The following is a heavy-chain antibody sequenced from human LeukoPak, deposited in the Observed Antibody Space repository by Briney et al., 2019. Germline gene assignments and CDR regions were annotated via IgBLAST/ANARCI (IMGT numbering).Heavy chain of an antibody. CDR2: ISYDGSNK. Sequence: PGGSLRPSCAASGFTFSSYAMHWVRQAPGKGLEWVAVISYDGSNKYYADSVKGRFTISRDNSKNTLYLQMNSLRAEDTAVYYCARAPGTGKPFDYWGQGTLVTVSS. D-gene: IGHD1-14*01. V-gene: IGHV3-30-3*01. CDR1: GFTFSSYA. J-gene: IGHJ4*02. CDR3: ARAPGTGKPFDY.